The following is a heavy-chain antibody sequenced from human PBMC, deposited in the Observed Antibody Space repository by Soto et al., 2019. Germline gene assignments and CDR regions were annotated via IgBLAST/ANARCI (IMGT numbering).Heavy chain of an antibody. CDR3: ARDLYGDYIFAY. CDR2: ISSVSSTI. Sequence: EVQLVESGGGLVQPGGSLRLSCAASGFTFSSYSMNWVRQAPGKGLEWVSYISSVSSTIYYADSVKGRFTISRDNAKNSLYLQMNSLRAEDTAVYYCARDLYGDYIFAYWGQGTLVTVSS. J-gene: IGHJ4*02. CDR1: GFTFSSYS. D-gene: IGHD4-17*01. V-gene: IGHV3-48*01.